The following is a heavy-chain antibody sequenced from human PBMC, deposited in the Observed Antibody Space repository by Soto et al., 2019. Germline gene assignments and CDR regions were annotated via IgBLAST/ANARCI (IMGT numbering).Heavy chain of an antibody. Sequence: GGSLRLSCAASGFSFSRYAMSCVRQAPGKGLEWVSAISGSGGSTYYADSVKGRFTISRDNSKNTLYLQMNSLRAEDTAVYYCAKQPRRSIVVVPAAPEKWGQGTLVTVSS. D-gene: IGHD2-2*01. CDR3: AKQPRRSIVVVPAAPEK. J-gene: IGHJ4*02. CDR1: GFSFSRYA. CDR2: ISGSGGST. V-gene: IGHV3-23*01.